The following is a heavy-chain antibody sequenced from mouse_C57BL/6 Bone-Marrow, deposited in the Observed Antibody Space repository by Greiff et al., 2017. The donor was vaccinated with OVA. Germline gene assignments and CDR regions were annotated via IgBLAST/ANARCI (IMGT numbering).Heavy chain of an antibody. CDR3: AREDYGSSRDY. V-gene: IGHV5-4*01. CDR2: ISDGGSYT. Sequence: EVQVVESGGGLVKPGGSLKLSCAASGFTFSSYAMSWVRQTPEKRLEWVATISDGGSYTYYPANVKGRFTISRDNAKNNLYLQMSHLKSEDTAMYYCAREDYGSSRDYWGQGTSVTVSS. J-gene: IGHJ4*01. CDR1: GFTFSSYA. D-gene: IGHD1-1*01.